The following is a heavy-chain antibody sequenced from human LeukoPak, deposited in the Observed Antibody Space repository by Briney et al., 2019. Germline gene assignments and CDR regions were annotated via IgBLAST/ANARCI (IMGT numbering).Heavy chain of an antibody. V-gene: IGHV3-21*01. D-gene: IGHD3-3*01. CDR3: ARAGVRFLEWLLRGDAFDI. J-gene: IGHJ3*02. CDR1: GFTFSSYS. Sequence: GGSLRLSCAASGFTFSSYSMNWVRQAPGKGLEWVSSISSSSSYIYYADSVKGRFTISRDNAKNSLYLQMNSLRAEDTAVYYCARAGVRFLEWLLRGDAFDIWGQGTMVAVSS. CDR2: ISSSSSYI.